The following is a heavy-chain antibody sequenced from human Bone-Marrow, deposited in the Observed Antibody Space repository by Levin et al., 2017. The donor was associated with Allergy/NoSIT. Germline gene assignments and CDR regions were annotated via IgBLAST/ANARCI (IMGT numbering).Heavy chain of an antibody. Sequence: SETLSLTCTISGGSIGNFYWSWIRQSPGEGLQWIGYVYYIGNPNYNPSLQSRVSISVDTSKNQFSLRLSSVTAADTAVYYCARHIRYSSTWYYYGMDVWGSGTTVTVSS. CDR3: ARHIRYSSTWYYYGMDV. CDR2: VYYIGNP. D-gene: IGHD6-13*01. J-gene: IGHJ6*04. V-gene: IGHV4-59*08. CDR1: GGSIGNFY.